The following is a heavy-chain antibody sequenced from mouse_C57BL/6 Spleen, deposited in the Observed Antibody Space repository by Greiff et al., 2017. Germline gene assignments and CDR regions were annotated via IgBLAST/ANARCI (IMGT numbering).Heavy chain of an antibody. J-gene: IGHJ2*01. Sequence: EVKLVESGGDLVKPGGSLKLSCAASGFTFSSYGMSWVRQTPDKRLEWVATISSGGSYTYYPDSVKGRFTISRDNAKNTLYLQMSSLKSEDTAMYYCASLYYYGSSYVFDYWGQGTTLTVSS. CDR2: ISSGGSYT. CDR1: GFTFSSYG. CDR3: ASLYYYGSSYVFDY. D-gene: IGHD1-1*01. V-gene: IGHV5-6*01.